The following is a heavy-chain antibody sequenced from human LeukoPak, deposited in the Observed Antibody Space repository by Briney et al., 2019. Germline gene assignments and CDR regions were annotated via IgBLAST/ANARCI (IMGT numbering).Heavy chain of an antibody. J-gene: IGHJ4*02. CDR1: GGSFSGYY. CDR3: ASEEQQLVRDY. Sequence: SETLSLTCAVYGGSFSGYYWSWIRQPPGKGLEWIGEINHSGSTNYNPSLKSRVTISVDTSKNQFSLKLSSVTAADTAVYYCASEEQQLVRDYWGQGTLVTVSS. CDR2: INHSGST. D-gene: IGHD6-13*01. V-gene: IGHV4-34*01.